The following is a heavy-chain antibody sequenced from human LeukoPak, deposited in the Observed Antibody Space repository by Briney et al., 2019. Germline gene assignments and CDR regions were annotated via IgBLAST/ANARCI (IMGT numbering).Heavy chain of an antibody. CDR3: ARDRGLDAFDI. CDR1: GFTFSSYG. J-gene: IGHJ3*02. D-gene: IGHD1-26*01. CDR2: INSDGSST. V-gene: IGHV3-74*01. Sequence: PGGSLRPSCAASGFTFSSYGMHWVRQAPGKGLVWVSRINSDGSSTSYADSVKGRFTISRDNAKNTLYLQMNSLRAEDTAAYYCARDRGLDAFDIWGQGTMVTVSS.